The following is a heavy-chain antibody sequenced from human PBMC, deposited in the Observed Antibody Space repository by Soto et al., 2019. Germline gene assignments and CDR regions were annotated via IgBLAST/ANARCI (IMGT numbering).Heavy chain of an antibody. CDR2: IFYSGST. Sequence: SETLSLTCTVSSGSISSTIYSWDWIRQPPGKGLEWIGSIFYSGSTYYNPSLKSRVTISVDKSKNQFSLKLSSVTAADTAVYYCARAAAAGTTLDYWGQGTLVTVSS. J-gene: IGHJ4*02. V-gene: IGHV4-39*07. CDR1: SGSISSTIYS. CDR3: ARAAAAGTTLDY. D-gene: IGHD6-13*01.